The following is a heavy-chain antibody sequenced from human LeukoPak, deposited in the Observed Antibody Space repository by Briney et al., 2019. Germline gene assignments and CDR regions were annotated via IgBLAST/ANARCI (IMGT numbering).Heavy chain of an antibody. Sequence: GGSLRLSCAASGFTVSSNYMSWVRQAPGKGLEWVSVIYSGGSTYYADSVKGRFTISRDNSKNTLYLQMNSLRAEDTAVYYCARGGDDVLLWFGELSDWGQGTLVTVSS. J-gene: IGHJ4*02. CDR3: ARGGDDVLLWFGELSD. CDR1: GFTVSSNY. D-gene: IGHD3-10*01. V-gene: IGHV3-66*01. CDR2: IYSGGST.